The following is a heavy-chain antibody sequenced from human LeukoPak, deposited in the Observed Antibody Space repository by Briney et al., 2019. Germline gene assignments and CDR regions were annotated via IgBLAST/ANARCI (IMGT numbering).Heavy chain of an antibody. J-gene: IGHJ3*02. CDR2: VYYIGST. V-gene: IGHV4-39*07. D-gene: IGHD5-24*01. CDR3: AREDAEQMDNSFDI. Sequence: SETLSLTCTVSGDSISRSSDYWGWIRQPPGKGPKWIGSVYYIGSTFYNPSLKSRLTISIDTSKNQFSLKLRSVTAADTAVYYCAREDAEQMDNSFDIWGQGTMVTVSS. CDR1: GDSISRSSDY.